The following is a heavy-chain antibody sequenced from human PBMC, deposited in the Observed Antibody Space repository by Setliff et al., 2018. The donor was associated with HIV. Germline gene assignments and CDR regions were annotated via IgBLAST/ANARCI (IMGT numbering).Heavy chain of an antibody. D-gene: IGHD1-26*01. CDR1: GGSISSSSHY. CDR3: ARQPSGTYSRYYLDV. V-gene: IGHV4-39*01. J-gene: IGHJ6*03. Sequence: SETLSLTCTVSGGSISSSSHYWGWIRQPPGKGLEWIGSIYNDGSTYYNPSLKSRVTISVDTSKNQFSLKLKSVTAADTALYYCARQPSGTYSRYYLDVWGKGTTVTVSS. CDR2: IYNDGST.